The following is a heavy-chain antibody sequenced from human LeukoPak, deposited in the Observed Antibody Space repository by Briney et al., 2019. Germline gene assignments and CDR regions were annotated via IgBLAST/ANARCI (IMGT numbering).Heavy chain of an antibody. CDR3: ARDGIAAAGTNGAFDY. CDR2: INQSGDT. Sequence: SETLSLTCTVYGGSFTAYYWSWIRQPPGKGLEWIGEINQSGDTNYNPSLKSRVTISVDKSKNQFSLKLSSVTAADTAVYYCARDGIAAAGTNGAFDYWGQGTLVTVSS. CDR1: GGSFTAYY. D-gene: IGHD6-13*01. J-gene: IGHJ4*02. V-gene: IGHV4-34*01.